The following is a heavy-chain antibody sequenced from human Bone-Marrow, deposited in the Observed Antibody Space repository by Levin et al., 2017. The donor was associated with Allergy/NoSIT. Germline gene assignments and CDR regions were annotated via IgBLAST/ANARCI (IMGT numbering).Heavy chain of an antibody. Sequence: SQTLSLTCTVSSGSVSSGSYYWTWIRQAPGKGLEWIGYIYYGGNTNYNPSLKSRVSISLDTSKNQFSLKLNSVTAADTAVYYGARGYNGGRNYGLGFWGQGTTVTVSS. CDR1: SGSVSSGSYY. D-gene: IGHD5-12*01. J-gene: IGHJ6*02. CDR2: IYYGGNT. V-gene: IGHV4-61*01. CDR3: ARGYNGGRNYGLGF.